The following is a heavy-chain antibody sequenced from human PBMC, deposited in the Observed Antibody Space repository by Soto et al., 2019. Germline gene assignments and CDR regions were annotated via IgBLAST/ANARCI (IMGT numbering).Heavy chain of an antibody. V-gene: IGHV4-59*08. Sequence: QVQLQQSGPGLVKPSETLSLTCSVSSGPSSSHNWGCIRQPPGRGLEWIGYVYSTGGTSYNHSLKRLVTISADTSTNHISLTLTSVTAADTAVYYCVRQGIGNRHGLVDVWGQGTTVRVSS. CDR3: VRQGIGNRHGLVDV. CDR2: VYSTGGT. CDR1: SGPSSSHN. D-gene: IGHD1-1*01. J-gene: IGHJ6*02.